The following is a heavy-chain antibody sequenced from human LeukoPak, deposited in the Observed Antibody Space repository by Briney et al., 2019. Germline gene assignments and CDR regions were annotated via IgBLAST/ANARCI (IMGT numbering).Heavy chain of an antibody. V-gene: IGHV1-18*01. D-gene: IGHD3-22*01. CDR1: GYTFTSYG. CDR3: ARGGNTMIGAGDSWFDP. CDR2: ISAYNGNT. J-gene: IGHJ5*02. Sequence: ASVKVSCKASGYTFTSYGISWVRQAPGQGLEWMGWISAYNGNTNYAQKLQGRVTMTTDTSTSTAYMELRSLRSDDTAVYYCARGGNTMIGAGDSWFDPWGQGTLVTVSS.